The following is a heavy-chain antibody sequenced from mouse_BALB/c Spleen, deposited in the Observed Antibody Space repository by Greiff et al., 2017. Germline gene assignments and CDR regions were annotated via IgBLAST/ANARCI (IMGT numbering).Heavy chain of an antibody. CDR2: ISSGGST. V-gene: IGHV5-6-5*01. Sequence: EVMLVESGGGLVKPGGSLKLSCAASGFTFSSYAMSWVRQTPEKRLEWVASISSGGSTYYPDSVKGRFTISRDNARNILYLQMSSLRSEDTAMYYCARVGATSNAMDYWGQGTSVTVSS. CDR3: ARVGATSNAMDY. D-gene: IGHD3-1*01. J-gene: IGHJ4*01. CDR1: GFTFSSYA.